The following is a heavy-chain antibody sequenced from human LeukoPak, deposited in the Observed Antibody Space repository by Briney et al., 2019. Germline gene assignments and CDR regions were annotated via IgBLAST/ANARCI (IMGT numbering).Heavy chain of an antibody. D-gene: IGHD6-19*01. CDR1: GGSISSYY. J-gene: IGHJ3*02. Sequence: PSETLSLTCTVSGGSISSYYWSWIRQPPGKGLEWIGYIQNRGSTNYNPSLKSRVTLSVDKSKNQFSLKLTSVTAADTAVYYCARDRPGIAVAGDAFDIWGQGTMVTVSS. CDR2: IQNRGST. V-gene: IGHV4-59*01. CDR3: ARDRPGIAVAGDAFDI.